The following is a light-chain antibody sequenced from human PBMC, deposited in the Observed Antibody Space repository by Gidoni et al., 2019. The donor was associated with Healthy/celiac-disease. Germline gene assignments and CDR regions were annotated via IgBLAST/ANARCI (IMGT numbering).Light chain of an antibody. CDR3: QQSYSTPSIT. J-gene: IGKJ5*01. CDR1: QSISSY. V-gene: IGKV1-39*01. CDR2: AAS. Sequence: DLQNNQSPSSLSASVGDRVTITCRASQSISSYLNWYQQKPGKAPKLLIYAASSLQSGVPSRFSGSGSGTDFTLTISSLQPEDFATYYCQQSYSTPSITFGQGTRLEIK.